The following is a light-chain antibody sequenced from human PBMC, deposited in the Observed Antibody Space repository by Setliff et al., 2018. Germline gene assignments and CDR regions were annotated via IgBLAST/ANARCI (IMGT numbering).Light chain of an antibody. V-gene: IGLV2-11*01. Sequence: QSALAQPRSVSGSPGQSVTISCTGSSSDIGAHTYVSWFQQHPGKAPKLMIYDVTERPSGVPDRFSGSKSGNTASLTISGLQAEDEADYYCCSYAGSYICNVFGTGTKVTVL. J-gene: IGLJ1*01. CDR1: SSDIGAHTY. CDR2: DVT. CDR3: CSYAGSYICNV.